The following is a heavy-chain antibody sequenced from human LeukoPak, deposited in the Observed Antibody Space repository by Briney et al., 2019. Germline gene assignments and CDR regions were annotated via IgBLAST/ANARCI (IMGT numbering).Heavy chain of an antibody. D-gene: IGHD6-6*01. CDR3: ARGYDGGYSSSSGSAFDI. CDR2: IYSGGST. CDR1: GFTVSSNY. V-gene: IGHV3-53*01. J-gene: IGHJ3*02. Sequence: GGSLRLSCAASGFTVSSNYMSWVRQAPGKGLEWVSVIYSGGSTYYADSVKGRFTISRDNSKNTLYLQMNSLRAEDTAVYYCARGYDGGYSSSSGSAFDIWGQGTMVTVSS.